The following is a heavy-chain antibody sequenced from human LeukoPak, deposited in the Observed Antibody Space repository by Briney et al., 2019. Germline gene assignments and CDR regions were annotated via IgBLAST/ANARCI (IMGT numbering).Heavy chain of an antibody. CDR3: AAYPHCSSTSCYILSDY. Sequence: ASVKVSCKVSGYTLTELSMHWVRQAPGKGLEWMGGFDPEDGETIYAQKFQGRVTMTEDTSTDTAYMELSSLRSEDTAVYYCAAYPHCSSTSCYILSDYWGQGTLVTVSS. V-gene: IGHV1-24*01. CDR2: FDPEDGET. D-gene: IGHD2-2*02. CDR1: GYTLTELS. J-gene: IGHJ4*02.